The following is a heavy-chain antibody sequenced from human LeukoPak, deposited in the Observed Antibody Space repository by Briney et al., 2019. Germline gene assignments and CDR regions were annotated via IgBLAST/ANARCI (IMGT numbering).Heavy chain of an antibody. Sequence: SVKVSCKASGGTFSSYAISWVRQAPGQGLEWMGRIIPILGIANYAQKFQGRVTLTADKSTSTAYMELTSLRSEDTAVYYCARDRYYDSSPPDAFDIWGQGTMVTVSS. CDR3: ARDRYYDSSPPDAFDI. D-gene: IGHD3-22*01. CDR1: GGTFSSYA. J-gene: IGHJ3*02. V-gene: IGHV1-69*04. CDR2: IIPILGIA.